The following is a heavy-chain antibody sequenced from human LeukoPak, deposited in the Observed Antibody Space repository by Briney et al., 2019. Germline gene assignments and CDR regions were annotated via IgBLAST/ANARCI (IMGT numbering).Heavy chain of an antibody. CDR1: GGFISSYY. CDR3: ARVSPRDTYYLGMDV. D-gene: IGHD3-22*01. Sequence: TSSETLSLTCTVSGGFISSYYWSWIRQPPGKRLEWIGHISYSGSTNYNPSLKSRVTISMDTSKKQFSLNLSSVTAADTAVYYCARVSPRDTYYLGMDVWGRGTTVTASS. CDR2: ISYSGST. J-gene: IGHJ6*02. V-gene: IGHV4-59*01.